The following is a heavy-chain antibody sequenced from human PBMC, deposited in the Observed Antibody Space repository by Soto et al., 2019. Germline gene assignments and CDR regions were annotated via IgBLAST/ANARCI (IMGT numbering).Heavy chain of an antibody. CDR2: INHSGST. CDR1: GGSFSGYY. J-gene: IGHJ4*02. D-gene: IGHD2-2*02. V-gene: IGHV4-34*01. CDR3: ARGRDIVVVPAAIERAFYY. Sequence: QVQLQPWGAGLLKPSETLSLTCAVYGGSFSGYYWSWIRQPQGKGLEWIGEINHSGSTNYNPSRKRRVNISVDTSKNQFSLQLRSVTAADTAVYYCARGRDIVVVPAAIERAFYYWGQGTLVTVSS.